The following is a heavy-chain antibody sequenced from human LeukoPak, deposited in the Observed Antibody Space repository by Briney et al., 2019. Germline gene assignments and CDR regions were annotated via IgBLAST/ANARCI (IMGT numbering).Heavy chain of an antibody. J-gene: IGHJ4*02. CDR1: GFTVSRNY. Sequence: GGSLRLSCAASGFTVSRNYMSWVRQAPGKGLEWVSVIYSGGTTYYADSVKGRFTISRDHSKNTLYLQMNSLRAEDTAVYFCARALWELPFDYWGQGTLVTVSS. V-gene: IGHV3-66*01. CDR3: ARALWELPFDY. D-gene: IGHD1-26*01. CDR2: IYSGGTT.